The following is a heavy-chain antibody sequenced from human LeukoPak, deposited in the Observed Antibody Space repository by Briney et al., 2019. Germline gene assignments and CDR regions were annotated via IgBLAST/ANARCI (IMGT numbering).Heavy chain of an antibody. V-gene: IGHV4-39*01. Sequence: ASETLSLTCSVSGASISSSSYYWGWIRQPPGKGLEWIGSIYYSGSTFYNPSLKSRVTISLDTSQNQLSLQVRSVTVVDTAVYYCARFFYYDASLPPYWGQGTLVTVSS. J-gene: IGHJ4*02. CDR3: ARFFYYDASLPPY. CDR2: IYYSGST. CDR1: GASISSSSYY. D-gene: IGHD3-16*01.